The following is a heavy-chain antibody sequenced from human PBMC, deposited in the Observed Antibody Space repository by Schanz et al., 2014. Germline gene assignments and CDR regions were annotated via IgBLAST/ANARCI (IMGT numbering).Heavy chain of an antibody. J-gene: IGHJ4*02. CDR2: LSSDSRHV. V-gene: IGHV3-21*06. Sequence: EVQLVESGGGLVKPGGSLRLSCVASGFIFSSYNMNWVRQSPGKGLEWVSFLSSDSRHVDYVESAKGRFTISRDNAKNSLYLQMDSLRGDDTAVYYCARDGIAATTDFEYWGQGVLVTVSS. D-gene: IGHD1-1*01. CDR3: ARDGIAATTDFEY. CDR1: GFIFSSYN.